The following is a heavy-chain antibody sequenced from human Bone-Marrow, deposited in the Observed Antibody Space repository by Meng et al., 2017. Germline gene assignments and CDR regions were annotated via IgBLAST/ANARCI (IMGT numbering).Heavy chain of an antibody. CDR3: ARGQILGVRGLIGVDS. CDR1: GGTFSSYA. CDR2: VNAYDGNT. D-gene: IGHD3-10*01. V-gene: IGHV1-18*01. Sequence: ASVKVSCKASGGTFSSYAISWVRQAPGQGLEWMGWVNAYDGNTMYAQNLQGRVTMTADTSTSIAYMEMRSLRSHDTAVYFCARGQILGVRGLIGVDSWGQGTLVTVSS. J-gene: IGHJ4*02.